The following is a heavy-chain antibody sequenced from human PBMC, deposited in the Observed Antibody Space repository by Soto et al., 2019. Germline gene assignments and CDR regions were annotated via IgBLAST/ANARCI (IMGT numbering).Heavy chain of an antibody. Sequence: EVQLVQSGAEVKKPGESLKISCKGSGYSFTSYWIGWVRQMPGKGLEWMGIIYPGDSDTRYSPSFQGQVTISADKSISTAYLQWSSLKASDTAMYFCARTVPAATNYYYYGIDVWGQGTTVTVSS. J-gene: IGHJ6*02. CDR1: GYSFTSYW. CDR2: IYPGDSDT. CDR3: ARTVPAATNYYYYGIDV. V-gene: IGHV5-51*01. D-gene: IGHD2-2*01.